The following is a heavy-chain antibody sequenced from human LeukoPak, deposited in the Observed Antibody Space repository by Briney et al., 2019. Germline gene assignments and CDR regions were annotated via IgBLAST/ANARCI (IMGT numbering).Heavy chain of an antibody. D-gene: IGHD2-8*01. V-gene: IGHV1-69*13. J-gene: IGHJ4*02. CDR3: AKGRYCTSGVCQWYFDY. CDR1: GGTFSSYA. Sequence: SVKVSCKASGGTFSSYAISWVRQAPGQGLEWMGGIIPIFGTANYAQKFQGRVTITADESTSTAYMELSSLRSEDTAVYYCAKGRYCTSGVCQWYFDYWGQGTLVTVSS. CDR2: IIPIFGTA.